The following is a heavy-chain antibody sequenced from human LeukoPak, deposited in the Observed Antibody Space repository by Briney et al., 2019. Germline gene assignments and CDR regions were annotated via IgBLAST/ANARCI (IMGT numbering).Heavy chain of an antibody. CDR1: GFTFSSYW. CDR2: IKLDGSEK. CDR3: ARDAPYDFWSGQHSGMDV. J-gene: IGHJ6*02. D-gene: IGHD3-3*01. V-gene: IGHV3-7*03. Sequence: GGSLRLSCAASGFTFSSYWMSWVRQAPGKGLEWVANIKLDGSEKYYVDSVKGRFTISRDNAKNSLYLQMNSLRAEDTAVYYCARDAPYDFWSGQHSGMDVWGQGTTVTVSS.